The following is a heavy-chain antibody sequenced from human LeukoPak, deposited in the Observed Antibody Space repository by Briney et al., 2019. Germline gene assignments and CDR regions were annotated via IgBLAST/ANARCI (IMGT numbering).Heavy chain of an antibody. CDR2: ISYTGST. CDR1: GGSISPYF. D-gene: IGHD3-10*01. Sequence: PSETLSLTCTVSGGSISPYFWSWIRQPPGKGLEWIGYISYTGSTNYYPSLMSRVTISVDTSKKQFSLQMTSVTAADTAVYYCARDDYRGVTNFDHWGQGTLVTVSS. J-gene: IGHJ5*02. V-gene: IGHV4-59*01. CDR3: ARDDYRGVTNFDH.